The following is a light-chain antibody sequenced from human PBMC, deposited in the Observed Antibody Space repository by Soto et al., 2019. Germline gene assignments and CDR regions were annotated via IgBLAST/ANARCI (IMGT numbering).Light chain of an antibody. CDR1: SSNIGTGYD. CDR2: GDN. J-gene: IGLJ7*01. CDR3: QSYDSSLSGVV. Sequence: QAVVTQPPSVSGAPGQRVTISCSGSSSNIGTGYDVHWYQQLPGPAPKLLIYGDNNRPSGVPDRFSGSKSGTSASLAITGLKAEDEADYYCQSYDSSLSGVVFGGGTQLTVL. V-gene: IGLV1-40*01.